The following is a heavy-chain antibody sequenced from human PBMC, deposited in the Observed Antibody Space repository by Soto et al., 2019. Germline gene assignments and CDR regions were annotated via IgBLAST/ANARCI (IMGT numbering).Heavy chain of an antibody. CDR3: STRAYDTNGYYRFDP. Sequence: SETLSLTCAVYGGSFSGHSWTWIRQSPGKGLEWVGDINHSGRVNYSPSLKSRVTISLDTSKNQFSLTLSAVTAADTAMYYCSTRAYDTNGYYRFDPWGQGTPVTVSS. D-gene: IGHD3-22*01. V-gene: IGHV4-34*01. CDR2: INHSGRV. J-gene: IGHJ5*01. CDR1: GGSFSGHS.